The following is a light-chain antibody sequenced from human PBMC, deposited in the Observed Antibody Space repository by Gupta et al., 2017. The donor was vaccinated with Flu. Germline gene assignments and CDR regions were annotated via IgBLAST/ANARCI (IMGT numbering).Light chain of an antibody. CDR2: GNN. J-gene: IGLJ3*02. CDR3: QSYDSSLIASV. V-gene: IGLV1-40*01. Sequence: QSGLTQPPSVSGAPGQRLTISCTGRNSNIGAGYDVHWYQQVPGTAPKLLIYGNNHRPSGVPDRFSGSKSGTSASLVITGLQADDEAAYFCQSYDSSLIASVFGGGTKLTVL. CDR1: NSNIGAGYD.